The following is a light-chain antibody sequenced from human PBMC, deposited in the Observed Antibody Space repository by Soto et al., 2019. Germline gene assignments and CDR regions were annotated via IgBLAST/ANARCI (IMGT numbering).Light chain of an antibody. V-gene: IGKV1-39*01. CDR3: QLSHGIPYT. J-gene: IGKJ2*01. CDR2: AAS. Sequence: DIQMTQSPSSLSASVGDRVTITCRASQTISTYLNWYQQEPGKAPRLLIYAASSLQSGVPSRFSGSGSGTDFTLTISSLQPEDFAAYYCQLSHGIPYTFDQGTKLEIK. CDR1: QTISTY.